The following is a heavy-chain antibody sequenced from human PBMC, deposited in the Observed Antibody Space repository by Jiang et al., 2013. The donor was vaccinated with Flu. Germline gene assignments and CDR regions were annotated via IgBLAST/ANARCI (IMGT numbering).Heavy chain of an antibody. J-gene: IGHJ4*02. CDR1: GYTFTSYY. CDR2: INPSGDST. V-gene: IGHV1-46*01. CDR3: ARNQESDDSSGYCDY. D-gene: IGHD3-22*01. Sequence: GAEVKKPGASVKVSCKTSGYTFTSYYMHWVRQAPGQGLEWMGIINPSGDSTSYAQKFQGRVTMTRDTSTSTVYMELSSLRSEDTAVYYCARNQESDDSSGYCDYWGQGTLVIVSS.